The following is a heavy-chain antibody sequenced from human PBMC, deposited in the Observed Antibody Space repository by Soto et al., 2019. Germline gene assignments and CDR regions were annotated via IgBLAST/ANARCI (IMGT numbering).Heavy chain of an antibody. Sequence: SETLSLTCTVSGGSISSYYWSWIRQPPGKGLEWIGYIYYSGSTNYNPSLKSRVTISVDTSKNQFSLKLSSVTAAGTAVYYCARAAAGPNFDYWGQGTLVTVSS. D-gene: IGHD6-13*01. CDR2: IYYSGST. V-gene: IGHV4-59*08. CDR1: GGSISSYY. J-gene: IGHJ4*02. CDR3: ARAAAGPNFDY.